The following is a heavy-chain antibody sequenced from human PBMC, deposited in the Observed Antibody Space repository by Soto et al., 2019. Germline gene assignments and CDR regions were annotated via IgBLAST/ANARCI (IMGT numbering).Heavy chain of an antibody. D-gene: IGHD2-15*01. CDR3: ARHERLHYAFDN. CDR1: GGSISSGDYY. Sequence: SETLSLTCTVSGGSISSGDYYWSWIRPPPGKGLEWIGYIYYSGSTYYNPSLKSRVTISVDTSKNQFSLKLSAVTAADTAVYYCARHERLHYAFDNWGQGTMVTVSS. CDR2: IYYSGST. V-gene: IGHV4-30-4*01. J-gene: IGHJ3*02.